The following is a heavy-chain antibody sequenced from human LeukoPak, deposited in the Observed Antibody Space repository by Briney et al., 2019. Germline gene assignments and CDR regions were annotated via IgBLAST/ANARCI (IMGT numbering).Heavy chain of an antibody. CDR1: GFTFSSYW. V-gene: IGHV3-7*04. CDR3: ARDTGGDYGFDY. Sequence: GSLRLSCVVSGFTFSSYWMSWVRQAAGKGLEWVANIKQDGSEKYYVDSVKGRFTISRDNAKNSLYLQINSLRAEDTAVYYCARDTGGDYGFDYWGQGSLVTVSS. CDR2: IKQDGSEK. D-gene: IGHD4-17*01. J-gene: IGHJ4*02.